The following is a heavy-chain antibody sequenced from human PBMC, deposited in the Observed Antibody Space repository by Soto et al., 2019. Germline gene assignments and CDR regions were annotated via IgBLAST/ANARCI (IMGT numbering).Heavy chain of an antibody. V-gene: IGHV5-10-1*03. CDR1: GYTFTAFW. CDR3: ASLSTGFCTKTTCQHSFGMDV. Sequence: EVQLVQSGAEVKRPGESLTISCQASGYTFTAFWITWVRQMPGKGLEWMATIDPRDSYSNYSLSFQGHVTISTDKSIGTAYLHWSTLEASDTAIYYCASLSTGFCTKTTCQHSFGMDVWGQGTTVTVSS. D-gene: IGHD2-8*01. CDR2: IDPRDSYS. J-gene: IGHJ6*02.